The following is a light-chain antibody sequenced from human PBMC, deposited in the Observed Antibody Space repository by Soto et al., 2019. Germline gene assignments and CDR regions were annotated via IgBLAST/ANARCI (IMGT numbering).Light chain of an antibody. J-gene: IGKJ1*01. CDR1: QSISSW. CDR3: QQYNSSPWT. V-gene: IGKV1-5*03. CDR2: KSS. Sequence: DIQRTQAPSTLSASVGDRVTITCRASQSISSWLAWYQQKPGKAPKLLIYKSSSLESGVPSRFSGSGSGTEFTLTISSLQPDDFATYYCQQYNSSPWTFGQGTKVDIK.